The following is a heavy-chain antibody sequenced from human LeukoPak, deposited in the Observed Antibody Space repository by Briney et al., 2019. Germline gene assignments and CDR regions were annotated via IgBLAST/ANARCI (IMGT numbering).Heavy chain of an antibody. J-gene: IGHJ4*02. CDR1: GFTFSSHG. CDR3: ARETYYYGSGIYYFDY. Sequence: PGGSLRLSCAASGFTFSSHGMHWVRQAPGKGLEWVAFIRYDGSNKKYADSVKGRFTISRDNSKNTLYLQMNSLRAEDTAVYYCARETYYYGSGIYYFDYWGQGTLVTVSS. V-gene: IGHV3-30*02. D-gene: IGHD3-10*01. CDR2: IRYDGSNK.